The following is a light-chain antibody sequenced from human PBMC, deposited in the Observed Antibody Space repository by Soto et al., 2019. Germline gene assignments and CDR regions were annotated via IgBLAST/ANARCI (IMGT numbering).Light chain of an antibody. Sequence: EIVMTQSPATLSLSPGQRATLSCRASQSVSSKLAWYQQRPGQAPRLLIYSASTRATGIPARFSGSGSGTEFTLTISRLEPEDFAVYYCQQYGSSPPITFGQGTRLEIK. CDR2: SAS. CDR1: QSVSSK. CDR3: QQYGSSPPIT. V-gene: IGKV3-15*01. J-gene: IGKJ5*01.